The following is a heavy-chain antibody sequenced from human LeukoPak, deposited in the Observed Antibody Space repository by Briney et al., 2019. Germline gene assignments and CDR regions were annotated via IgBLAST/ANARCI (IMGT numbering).Heavy chain of an antibody. D-gene: IGHD6-19*01. V-gene: IGHV1-2*02. J-gene: IGHJ4*02. CDR3: ARDYSSGSLANFDY. CDR2: INPNSGGT. Sequence: ASVKVSCKASGYTFTGYYMHLVRQAPGQGLEWMGWINPNSGGTNYAQKFQGRVTMTRDTSISTAYMELSRLRSDDTAVYYCARDYSSGSLANFDYWGQGTLVTVSS. CDR1: GYTFTGYY.